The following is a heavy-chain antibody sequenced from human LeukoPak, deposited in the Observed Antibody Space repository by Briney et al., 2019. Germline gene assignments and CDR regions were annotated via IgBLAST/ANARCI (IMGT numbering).Heavy chain of an antibody. J-gene: IGHJ4*02. V-gene: IGHV3-7*05. Sequence: GGSLRLSCAVSGLTFSSYSMSWVRQAPGKGLEWVANIKQDGSEKYYVDSVKGRFTISRDNAKNSLYLQMNSLRAEDTAIYYCAGGLNDYWGQGTLVTVSS. CDR2: IKQDGSEK. CDR3: AGGLNDY. D-gene: IGHD3-16*01. CDR1: GLTFSSYS.